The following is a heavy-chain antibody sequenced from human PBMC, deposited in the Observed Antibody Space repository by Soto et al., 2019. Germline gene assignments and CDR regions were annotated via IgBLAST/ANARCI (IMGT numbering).Heavy chain of an antibody. CDR1: GGFVSSGSYY. J-gene: IGHJ3*02. CDR2: MSHSGGT. Sequence: QVQLQQWGAGLLKPSETLSLTCADYGGFVSSGSYYWSWIRQPPGKGLEWIGEMSHSGGTHFNPSLKSRVTISVDTSKNQLSLKMSSVTAADTALYYCARVERGTATTVVDAFDIWGPGTMVTVSS. V-gene: IGHV4-34*01. CDR3: ARVERGTATTVVDAFDI. D-gene: IGHD1-1*01.